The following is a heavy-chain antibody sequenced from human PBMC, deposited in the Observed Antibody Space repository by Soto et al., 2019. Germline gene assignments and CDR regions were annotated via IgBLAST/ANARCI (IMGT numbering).Heavy chain of an antibody. V-gene: IGHV5-51*03. CDR3: ERLAARPRERYYYYYRDD. J-gene: IGHJ6*03. Sequence: EVQLVQSGAEVKKPGESLKISCEASGYSFTTYWIGWVRQMPGKGLEWMGIIHPGDSDTRYSPPVQGQVTISVDKSINTAYLQWSTLKASDTAIYYCERLAARPRERYYYYYRDDGGKGTTVTVSS. CDR1: GYSFTTYW. CDR2: IHPGDSDT. D-gene: IGHD6-6*01.